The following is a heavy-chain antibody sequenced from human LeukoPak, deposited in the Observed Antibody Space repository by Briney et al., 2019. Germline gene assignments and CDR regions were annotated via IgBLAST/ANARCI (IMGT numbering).Heavy chain of an antibody. D-gene: IGHD3-3*01. CDR2: IYPGDSDT. J-gene: IGHJ5*02. CDR3: ARRLTDYDFWSGYSENWFDP. V-gene: IGHV5-51*01. Sequence: GESLKISCKGSGYSFTSYWIGWVRQMPGKGLEWMGIIYPGDSDTRYSPSFQGQVTISADKSISTAYLQWSSLKASDTAMYYCARRLTDYDFWSGYSENWFDPWGQGTLVTVSS. CDR1: GYSFTSYW.